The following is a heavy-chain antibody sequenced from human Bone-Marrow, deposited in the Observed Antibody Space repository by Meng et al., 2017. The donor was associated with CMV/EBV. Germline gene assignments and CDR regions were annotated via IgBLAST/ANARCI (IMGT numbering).Heavy chain of an antibody. CDR2: ISSSSSYI. D-gene: IGHD6-19*01. CDR1: GFTFSSYS. V-gene: IGHV3-21*01. J-gene: IGHJ4*02. Sequence: GGSLRLSCAASGFTFSSYSMNWVRQAPGKGLEWVSSISSSSSYIYYADSVKGRFTISRDNAKNSLYLQMNSLRAEDTAVYYCARHSSGWYEEDYWGQGTLVTVSS. CDR3: ARHSSGWYEEDY.